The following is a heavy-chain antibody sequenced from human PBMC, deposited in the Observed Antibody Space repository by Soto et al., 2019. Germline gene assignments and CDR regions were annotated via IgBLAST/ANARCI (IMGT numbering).Heavy chain of an antibody. CDR2: ISYDRSNK. V-gene: IGHV3-30*04. D-gene: IGHD6-13*01. J-gene: IGHJ6*02. CDR3: ARAPPRGIAAPGTWGSGMDV. Sequence: PGGSLRLSCAASGFSFSSYSMHWVRQAPGKGLEWVAVISYDRSNKYYADSVKGRFTITRDSSKNTVSLQMNSLRLEDSAVYYCARAPPRGIAAPGTWGSGMDVWGQGTTVTVSS. CDR1: GFSFSSYS.